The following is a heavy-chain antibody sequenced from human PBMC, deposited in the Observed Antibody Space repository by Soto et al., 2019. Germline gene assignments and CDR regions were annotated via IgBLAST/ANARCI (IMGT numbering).Heavy chain of an antibody. Sequence: GGSLRLSCAASEFTFSTHAMTWVRQAPGRGLQWVATISDSGDITYYADSVKGRFTISRDNSRNTLYLQMNNLRAEDTALYYCAKQWLPSITDRPLRFDYWGRG. CDR1: EFTFSTHA. D-gene: IGHD6-6*01. CDR2: ISDSGDIT. V-gene: IGHV3-23*01. CDR3: AKQWLPSITDRPLRFDY. J-gene: IGHJ4*02.